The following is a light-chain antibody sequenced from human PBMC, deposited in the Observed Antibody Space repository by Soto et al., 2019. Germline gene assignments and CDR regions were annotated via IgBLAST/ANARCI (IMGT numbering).Light chain of an antibody. CDR3: SSYTSSSTPRV. CDR2: EVS. CDR1: SSDVGGYNY. J-gene: IGLJ1*01. V-gene: IGLV2-14*01. Sequence: QSALTQPASVSGSPGQSITISCTGTSSDVGGYNYVSWYQQHPGKAPKLMIYEVSNRPSGVSNRFSGSKSGNTASLTISGLQAEDEADYYCSSYTSSSTPRVLGTGTKVTVL.